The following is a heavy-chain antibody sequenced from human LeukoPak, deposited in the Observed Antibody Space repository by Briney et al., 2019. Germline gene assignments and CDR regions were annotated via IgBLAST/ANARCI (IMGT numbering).Heavy chain of an antibody. Sequence: GASVKVSCKASGYTFTGYYMHWVRQAPGQGLEWMGWINPNSGGTNYAQKFQGRVTMTRDTSISTAYMELSRLRSGDTAVYYCARQPPDTAMATNWYFDLWGRGTLVTVSS. D-gene: IGHD5-18*01. CDR2: INPNSGGT. CDR1: GYTFTGYY. J-gene: IGHJ2*01. CDR3: ARQPPDTAMATNWYFDL. V-gene: IGHV1-2*02.